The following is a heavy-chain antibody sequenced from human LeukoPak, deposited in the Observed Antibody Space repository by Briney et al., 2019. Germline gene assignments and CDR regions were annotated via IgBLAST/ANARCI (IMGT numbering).Heavy chain of an antibody. V-gene: IGHV3-11*01. D-gene: IGHD2-15*01. Sequence: GSLRLSCAVSGFSVSSNYMSWVRQAPGKGLEWVSSISRSGSTKYYADSVKGRFTISRDNAKNSLFLQMNSLRAEDTAVYYCARVLRYCSGGNCYSGGLGYMDVWGKGTTVTISS. CDR2: ISRSGSTK. CDR3: ARVLRYCSGGNCYSGGLGYMDV. J-gene: IGHJ6*03. CDR1: GFSVSSNY.